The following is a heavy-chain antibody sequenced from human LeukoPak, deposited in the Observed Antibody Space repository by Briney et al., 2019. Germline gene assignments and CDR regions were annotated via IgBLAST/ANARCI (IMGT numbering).Heavy chain of an antibody. D-gene: IGHD6-6*01. Sequence: GGSLRLSCAASGFTFDDYTMHWVRQAPGKGLEWVSLISWDGGSTYYADSVKGPFTISRDNSKNSLYLQMNSLRTEDTALYYCAKDMGYSSSCFDYWGQGTLVTVSS. J-gene: IGHJ4*02. CDR3: AKDMGYSSSCFDY. CDR2: ISWDGGST. V-gene: IGHV3-43*01. CDR1: GFTFDDYT.